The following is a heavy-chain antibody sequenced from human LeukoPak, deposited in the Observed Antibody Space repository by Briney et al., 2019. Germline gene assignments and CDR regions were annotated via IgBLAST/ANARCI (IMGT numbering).Heavy chain of an antibody. D-gene: IGHD3-22*01. Sequence: PSETLSLTCSVSGGSISGFYWSWIRQPPGKGLERIGHIYYTGSNYNRPSLKTRVTMSLDTSKNQLFLNLSSLTAADTAVYYCARSYYDSSGYRYYDYWGQGTLVTVSS. J-gene: IGHJ4*02. V-gene: IGHV4-59*01. CDR1: GGSISGFY. CDR2: IYYTGSN. CDR3: ARSYYDSSGYRYYDY.